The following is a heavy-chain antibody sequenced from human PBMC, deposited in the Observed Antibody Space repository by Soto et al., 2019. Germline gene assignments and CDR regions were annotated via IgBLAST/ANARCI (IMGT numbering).Heavy chain of an antibody. CDR3: AGGTDGKKVAY. CDR2: FFYTGST. J-gene: IGHJ4*02. V-gene: IGHV4-61*03. CDR1: GGSVTSEHYY. D-gene: IGHD5-12*01. Sequence: QVQLQESGPGLVKSSETLSLTCTVSGGSVTSEHYYWNWIRQPPGKGLEWIGYFFYTGSTNYNPSLESXXTXSXDVSKNHFSLRLNSVTAADTAVYYCAGGTDGKKVAYWGQGALVTVSS.